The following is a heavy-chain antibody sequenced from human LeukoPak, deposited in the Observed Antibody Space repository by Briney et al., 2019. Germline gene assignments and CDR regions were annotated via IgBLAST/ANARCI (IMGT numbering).Heavy chain of an antibody. J-gene: IGHJ4*02. CDR1: GYSISSGYY. V-gene: IGHV4-38-2*02. CDR2: IYYSGST. D-gene: IGHD3-9*01. Sequence: PSETLSLTCTVSGYSISSGYYWGWIRQPPGKGLEWIGSIYYSGSTYYNPSLKSRVTISVDTSKNQFSLKLSSVTAADTAVYYCARVWTPKAWFLTGYSSFDYWGQGTLVTVSS. CDR3: ARVWTPKAWFLTGYSSFDY.